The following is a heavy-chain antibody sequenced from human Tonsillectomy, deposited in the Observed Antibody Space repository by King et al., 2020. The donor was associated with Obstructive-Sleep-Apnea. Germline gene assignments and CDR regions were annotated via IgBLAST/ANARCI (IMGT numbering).Heavy chain of an antibody. CDR1: GGSISSYY. V-gene: IGHV4-59*08. Sequence: QLQESGPGLVKPSETLSLTCTVSGGSISSYYWSWIRQPPGKGLEWIGYIYYSGSTNYNPSLKSRVTISVDTSKNQFSLKLSSVTAADTAVYYCARRGPDWNYWAYNWFDPWGQGTLVTVSS. J-gene: IGHJ5*02. D-gene: IGHD1-7*01. CDR3: ARRGPDWNYWAYNWFDP. CDR2: IYYSGST.